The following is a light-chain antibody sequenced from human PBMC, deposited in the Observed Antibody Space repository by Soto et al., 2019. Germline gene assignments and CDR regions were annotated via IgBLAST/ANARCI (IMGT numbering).Light chain of an antibody. Sequence: DSVRTQCTLSLPVTPEEKASICCRSSRDLMHTNGYNYLDWYLQRPGQSPQLLIYLGSNRASGVPDRFSGSGSGTDFILRIGRVVPSDVAGYYCMQTLESPTFGPGTRVDIK. V-gene: IGKV2-28*01. CDR3: MQTLESPT. J-gene: IGKJ3*01. CDR2: LGS. CDR1: RDLMHTNGYNY.